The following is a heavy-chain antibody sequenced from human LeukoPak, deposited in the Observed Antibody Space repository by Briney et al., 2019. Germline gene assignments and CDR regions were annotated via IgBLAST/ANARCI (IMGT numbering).Heavy chain of an antibody. V-gene: IGHV3-7*01. J-gene: IGHJ4*02. CDR1: GFTFSSYW. CDR2: INQTGSEK. Sequence: QSGGSLRLSCAASGFTFSSYWMSWVRQAPGKGLEWVANINQTGSEKYFVDSVKGRFTISRDNAKNSLYLQMNSLRAEDTAVYYCAKAYPHFDYWGQGTLVTVSS. CDR3: AKAYPHFDY.